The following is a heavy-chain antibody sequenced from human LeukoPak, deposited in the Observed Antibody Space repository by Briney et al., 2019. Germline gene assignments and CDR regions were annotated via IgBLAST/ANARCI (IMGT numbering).Heavy chain of an antibody. CDR3: AKDGEDGYSPFDY. CDR2: ISYDGSNK. CDR1: GFTFSSHG. J-gene: IGHJ4*02. D-gene: IGHD5-24*01. V-gene: IGHV3-30*18. Sequence: PGGSLRLSCAASGFTFSSHGMHWVRQAPGKGLEWVAVISYDGSNKYYADSVKGRFTISRDNSKNTLYLQMNSLRAEDTAVYYCAKDGEDGYSPFDYWGQGTLVTVSS.